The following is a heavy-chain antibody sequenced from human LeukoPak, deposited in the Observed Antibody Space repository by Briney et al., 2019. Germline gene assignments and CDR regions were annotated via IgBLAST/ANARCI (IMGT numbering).Heavy chain of an antibody. Sequence: GGSLRLSCAASGFTFSSYSMNWVRQAPGKGLEWVSSISSSSSYIYYADSVRGRFTISRDNAKNSLYLQMNSLRAEDTAVYYWARMGLWLPYYFDYWGQGTLVTVSS. V-gene: IGHV3-21*01. CDR3: ARMGLWLPYYFDY. CDR1: GFTFSSYS. CDR2: ISSSSSYI. J-gene: IGHJ4*02. D-gene: IGHD5-18*01.